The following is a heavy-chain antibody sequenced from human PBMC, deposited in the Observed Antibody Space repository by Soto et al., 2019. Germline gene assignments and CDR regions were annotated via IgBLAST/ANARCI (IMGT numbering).Heavy chain of an antibody. CDR3: ASGYSYGYAGENYYYGMDV. D-gene: IGHD5-18*01. V-gene: IGHV1-69*13. CDR2: IIPIFGTA. CDR1: GGTFSSYA. Sequence: SVKVSCKASGGTFSSYAISWVRQAPGQGLEWMGGIIPIFGTANYAQKFQGRVTITADESTSTAYMELSSLRSEDTAVYYCASGYSYGYAGENYYYGMDVWGQGTTVTVSS. J-gene: IGHJ6*02.